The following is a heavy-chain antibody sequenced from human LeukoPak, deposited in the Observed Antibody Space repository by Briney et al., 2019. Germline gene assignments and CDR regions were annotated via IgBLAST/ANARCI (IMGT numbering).Heavy chain of an antibody. CDR2: IKQDGSEK. Sequence: GGSLRLSCAASGFTFSSYWLSCGRQAPGKGLEWVANIKQDGSEKYYVDSVKGRFTISRDDAKSSLYLQMNSLRAEDTAVYYCARGASGIQLWFFDPWGQGTLVTVSS. CDR3: ARGASGIQLWFFDP. J-gene: IGHJ5*02. CDR1: GFTFSSYW. D-gene: IGHD5-18*01. V-gene: IGHV3-7*01.